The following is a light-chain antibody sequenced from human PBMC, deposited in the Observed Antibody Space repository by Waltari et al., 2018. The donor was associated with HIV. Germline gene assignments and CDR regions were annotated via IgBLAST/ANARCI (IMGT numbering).Light chain of an antibody. CDR2: EDN. CDR1: SSDIGNYKY. V-gene: IGLV2-14*01. CDR3: SSYTDSSVI. Sequence: QSALTQPASVSGSPGQSITISCTGASSDIGNYKYVSWYQHHPGIAPKPIIYEDNNRPSGVSNRFPGSKSGKTASLTISGLQAEDESDYYCSSYTDSSVIFGGGTKVTVL. J-gene: IGLJ2*01.